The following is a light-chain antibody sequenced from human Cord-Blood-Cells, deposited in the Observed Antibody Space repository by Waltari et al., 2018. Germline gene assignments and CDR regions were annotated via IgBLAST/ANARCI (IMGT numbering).Light chain of an antibody. CDR2: QDS. Sequence: SYELTQPPSVSVSPGQTASITCSGDKLGDKYACWYQQKPGQSPVLVIYQDSKRPSGIPEAFAGSNSGNPAALTISGTQAMDEADYYCQAWDSSTAVFGGGTKLTVL. V-gene: IGLV3-1*01. CDR3: QAWDSSTAV. J-gene: IGLJ2*01. CDR1: KLGDKY.